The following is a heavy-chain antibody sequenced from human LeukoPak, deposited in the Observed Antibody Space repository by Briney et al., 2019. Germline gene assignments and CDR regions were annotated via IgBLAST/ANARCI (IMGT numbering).Heavy chain of an antibody. CDR2: IYYSGST. D-gene: IGHD3-22*01. V-gene: IGHV4-39*01. CDR3: ARSGGVYYDSSGYYYYYYMDV. CDR1: GGSISSSSYY. Sequence: PSETLSLTCTVSGGSISSSSYYWGWIRQPPGKGLEWIGSIYYSGSTYYNPSLKSRVTISVDTSKNQFSLKLSSVTAADTAVYYCARSGGVYYDSSGYYYYYYMDVWGKGTTVTISS. J-gene: IGHJ6*03.